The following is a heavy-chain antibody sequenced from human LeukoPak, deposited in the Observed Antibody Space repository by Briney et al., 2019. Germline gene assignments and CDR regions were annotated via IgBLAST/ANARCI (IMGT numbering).Heavy chain of an antibody. D-gene: IGHD6-19*01. CDR2: IYTSGST. CDR1: GGSISSYY. CDR3: ARDGGWYGAFDI. V-gene: IGHV4-4*07. J-gene: IGHJ3*02. Sequence: SETLSLTCTVSGGSISSYYWSWIRQPAGKGLEWIGRIYTSGSTNYNPSLKSRATMSVDPSKNQFSLKLSSVTAADTAVYYCARDGGWYGAFDIWGQGTMVTVSS.